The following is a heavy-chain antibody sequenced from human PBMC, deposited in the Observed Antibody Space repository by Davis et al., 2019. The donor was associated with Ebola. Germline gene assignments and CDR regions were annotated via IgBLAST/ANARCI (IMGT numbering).Heavy chain of an antibody. V-gene: IGHV4-39*01. CDR1: GGSISSSSYY. Sequence: SETLSLTCTVSGGSISSSSYYWGWIRQPPGKGLEWIGSIYYSGSTYYNPSLKSRVTISLDTSKNQFSLKLSSVTAADTAVYYCARLGDYYDSSGYFGWGQGTLVTVSS. D-gene: IGHD3-22*01. CDR3: ARLGDYYDSSGYFG. CDR2: IYYSGST. J-gene: IGHJ4*02.